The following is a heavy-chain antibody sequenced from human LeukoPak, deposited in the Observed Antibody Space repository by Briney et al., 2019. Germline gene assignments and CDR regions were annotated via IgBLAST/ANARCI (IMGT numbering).Heavy chain of an antibody. CDR2: IYYSGST. CDR1: GGSVNSGDYY. Sequence: TSETLSLTCTVSGGSVNSGDYYWSWIRQPPGKGLEWIGYIYYSGSTYYNPSLKSRVTVSVDTSKNQFSLKLSSVTAADTAVYYCAREGGPYRPLDYSGQGTLVTVSS. V-gene: IGHV4-30-4*02. J-gene: IGHJ4*02. CDR3: AREGGPYRPLDY.